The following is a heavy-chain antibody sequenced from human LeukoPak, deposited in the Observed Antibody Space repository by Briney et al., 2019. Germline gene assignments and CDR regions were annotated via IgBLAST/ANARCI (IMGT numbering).Heavy chain of an antibody. V-gene: IGHV3-23*01. Sequence: GGSLRLSCAASGFTFSSYAMSWVRQAPGKGLEWVSAISGSGGSTYYADSVKGRFTISRDNSKNTLYLQMNSLRAEDTAVYYCAISAEMATRLGYFDYWGQGTLVTVSS. CDR1: GFTFSSYA. J-gene: IGHJ4*02. D-gene: IGHD5-24*01. CDR2: ISGSGGST. CDR3: AISAEMATRLGYFDY.